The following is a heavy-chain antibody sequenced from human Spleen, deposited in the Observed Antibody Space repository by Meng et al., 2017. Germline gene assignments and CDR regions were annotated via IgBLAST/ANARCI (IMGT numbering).Heavy chain of an antibody. CDR3: AKDLSGSIDY. V-gene: IGHV1-2*06. D-gene: IGHD2/OR15-2a*01. CDR2: INPDSGT. Sequence: QVPLVHSGAEVKKPGASVKVSCKASGYTFTGYSMHWIRQAPGQGLEWMGRINPDSGTNYAQRFQGRVTLTWDTSISTAYMDLSSLRSDDTAMYYCAKDLSGSIDYWGQGTLVTVSS. CDR1: GYTFTGYS. J-gene: IGHJ4*02.